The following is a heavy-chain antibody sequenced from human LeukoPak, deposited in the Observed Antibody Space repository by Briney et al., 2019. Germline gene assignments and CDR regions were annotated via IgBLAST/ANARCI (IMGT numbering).Heavy chain of an antibody. D-gene: IGHD6-19*01. CDR1: GFTFSSYS. Sequence: PGGSLRLSCAASGFTFSSYSMNWVRQAPGKGLEWVSSISSSSSYIYYADSVKGRFTISRDNAKNSLYLQMNSLRAEDTAVYYCARARDSSAWYIGFDYWGQGTLVTVSS. V-gene: IGHV3-21*01. CDR2: ISSSSSYI. J-gene: IGHJ4*02. CDR3: ARARDSSAWYIGFDY.